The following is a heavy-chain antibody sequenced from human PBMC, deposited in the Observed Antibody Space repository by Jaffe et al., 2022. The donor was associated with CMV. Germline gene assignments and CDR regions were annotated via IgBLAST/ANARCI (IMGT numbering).Heavy chain of an antibody. J-gene: IGHJ2*01. Sequence: EVQLVESGGGLVQPGGSLRLSCAASGFTFSSYAMSWVRQAPGKGLEWVSAISGSGGSTYYADSVKGRFTISRDNSKNTLYLQMNSLRAEDTAVYYCAKEDLYSSGWPPYWYFDLWGRGTLVTVSS. V-gene: IGHV3-23*04. CDR1: GFTFSSYA. CDR2: ISGSGGST. D-gene: IGHD6-19*01. CDR3: AKEDLYSSGWPPYWYFDL.